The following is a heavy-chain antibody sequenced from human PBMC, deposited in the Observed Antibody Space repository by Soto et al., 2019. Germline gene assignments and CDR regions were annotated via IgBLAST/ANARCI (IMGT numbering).Heavy chain of an antibody. CDR3: AARSNPNEYFQH. CDR2: IVVGSGNT. J-gene: IGHJ1*01. Sequence: SVKVSCNASGFTFTSSSMQWVRQARGQRLEWIGWIVVGSGNTNYAQKFQERVTITRDMSTSTAYMELSSLRSEDTAVYYCAARSNPNEYFQHWGQGTLVTVSS. CDR1: GFTFTSSS. V-gene: IGHV1-58*02.